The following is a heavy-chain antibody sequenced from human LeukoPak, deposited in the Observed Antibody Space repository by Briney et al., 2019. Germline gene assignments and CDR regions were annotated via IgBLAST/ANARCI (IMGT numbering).Heavy chain of an antibody. J-gene: IGHJ4*02. V-gene: IGHV3-9*01. CDR3: AKDIGIALWGATFEN. CDR2: LSWNGATV. D-gene: IGHD3-16*01. Sequence: GGSLRLSCAASGLTFDDYAMHWVRQAPGKGLEWVSGLSWNGATVGYADSVKGRFTISRDNTKNSLYLQMSSLKTEDTALYYCAKDIGIALWGATFENWGQGTLVTVSS. CDR1: GLTFDDYA.